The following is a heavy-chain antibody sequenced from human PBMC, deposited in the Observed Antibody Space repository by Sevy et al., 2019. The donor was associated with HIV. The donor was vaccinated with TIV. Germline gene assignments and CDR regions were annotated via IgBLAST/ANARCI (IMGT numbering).Heavy chain of an antibody. Sequence: ASVKVSCKASGYTFTGQYIHWVRQAPGQGLEWMGWINPNSGDTNYAQEFQGRVTMTRDTSISKAYMELSGLKSDDTAVYYCSRELRLRGYSYGCFDYWGQGTLVTVSS. D-gene: IGHD5-18*01. CDR1: GYTFTGQY. J-gene: IGHJ4*02. CDR2: INPNSGDT. CDR3: SRELRLRGYSYGCFDY. V-gene: IGHV1-2*02.